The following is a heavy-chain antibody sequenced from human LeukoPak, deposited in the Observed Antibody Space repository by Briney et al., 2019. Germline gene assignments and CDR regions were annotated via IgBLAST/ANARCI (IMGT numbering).Heavy chain of an antibody. Sequence: ASVKVSCKASGYTFTSYAMHWVRQAPGQRLEWMGWINPNSGGTNYAQKLQGRVTMTTDTSTSTAYMELRSLRSDGTAVYYCARELPTTYGYANYWGQGTLVTVSS. CDR2: INPNSGGT. D-gene: IGHD5-18*01. CDR1: GYTFTSYA. CDR3: ARELPTTYGYANY. V-gene: IGHV1-18*01. J-gene: IGHJ4*02.